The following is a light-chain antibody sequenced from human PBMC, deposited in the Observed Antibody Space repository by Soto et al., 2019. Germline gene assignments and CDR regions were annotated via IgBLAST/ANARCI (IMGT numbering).Light chain of an antibody. CDR3: TSYTSGRTI. CDR2: EVN. Sequence: QSALTQPASVSGSPGQSITISCTGASSDVGGHTYVSWYQQRPGRAPKLMIFEVNHRPSGVSHRFSGSKSGKTASLTISGLQADDEAHYYCTSYTSGRTIFGGGTQLTVL. J-gene: IGLJ2*01. CDR1: SSDVGGHTY. V-gene: IGLV2-14*01.